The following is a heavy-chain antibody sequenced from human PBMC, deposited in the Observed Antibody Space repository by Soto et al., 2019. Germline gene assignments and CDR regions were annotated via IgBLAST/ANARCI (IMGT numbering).Heavy chain of an antibody. J-gene: IGHJ4*02. D-gene: IGHD1-26*01. CDR2: IYHRGST. Sequence: QVQLQESGPGLVKPSETLSLTCAVSGYSISSGNYWGWIRHPPGKGRTWTGGIYHRGSTYYNPSLKSRVTTSVDTSKNRFSPELSSVNAADTAVYYCSSVFKSSGSRYYFDYWGQGTLVTGSS. CDR3: SSVFKSSGSRYYFDY. CDR1: GYSISSGNY. V-gene: IGHV4-38-2*01.